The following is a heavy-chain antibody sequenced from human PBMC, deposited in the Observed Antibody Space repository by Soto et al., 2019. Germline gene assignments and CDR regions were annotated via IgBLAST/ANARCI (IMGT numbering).Heavy chain of an antibody. CDR1: GFTFSSYG. Sequence: PGGSLRLSCAASGFTFSSYGMHWVRQAPGKGLEWVAVIWYDGSNKYYADSVKGRFTISRDNSKNTLYLQMNSLRAEDTAVYYCARDGRYCSGGSCYSYYYGMDVWGQGTTVTVSS. D-gene: IGHD2-15*01. V-gene: IGHV3-33*01. CDR2: IWYDGSNK. J-gene: IGHJ6*02. CDR3: ARDGRYCSGGSCYSYYYGMDV.